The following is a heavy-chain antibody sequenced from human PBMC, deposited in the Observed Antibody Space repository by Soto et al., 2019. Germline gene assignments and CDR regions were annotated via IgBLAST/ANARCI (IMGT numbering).Heavy chain of an antibody. D-gene: IGHD2-2*01. CDR3: SRRSPTWAFDI. CDR1: GFSFSSLW. Sequence: GGSLRLSCAASGFSFSSLWMSWVRQAPGRGLEWVANIKQDGSDKYYVDSVKGRFTISRDNAKNSLFLQMDSLRGEDTAVYYCSRRSPTWAFDIWCLETTVTVSS. V-gene: IGHV3-7*02. J-gene: IGHJ3*02. CDR2: IKQDGSDK.